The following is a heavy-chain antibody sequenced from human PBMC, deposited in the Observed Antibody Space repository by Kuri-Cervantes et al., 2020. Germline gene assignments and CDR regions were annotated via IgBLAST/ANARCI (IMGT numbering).Heavy chain of an antibody. J-gene: IGHJ6*02. V-gene: IGHV3-30-3*01. CDR2: ISYDGSNK. CDR3: ARASTPTFNDYGDPRYYYYYGMDV. CDR1: GFTFSSYA. Sequence: GESLKISCAASGFTFSSYAMHWVRQAPGKGLEWVAVISYDGSNKYYADSMKGRFTISRDNSKNTLYLQMNSLRAEDTAVYYCARASTPTFNDYGDPRYYYYYGMDVWGQGTTVTVSS. D-gene: IGHD4-17*01.